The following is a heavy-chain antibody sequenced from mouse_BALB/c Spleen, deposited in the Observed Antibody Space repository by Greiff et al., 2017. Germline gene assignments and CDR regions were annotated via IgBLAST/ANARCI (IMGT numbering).Heavy chain of an antibody. CDR2: ISYSGST. Sequence: VQLKESGPGLVKPSQSLSLTCTVTGYSITSDYAWNWIRQFPGNKLEWMGYISYSGSTSYNPSLKSRISITRDTSKNQFFLQLNSVTTEDTATYYCARRAQAYPFDYWGQGTTLTVSS. J-gene: IGHJ2*01. V-gene: IGHV3-2*02. CDR3: ARRAQAYPFDY. D-gene: IGHD2-10*01. CDR1: GYSITSDYA.